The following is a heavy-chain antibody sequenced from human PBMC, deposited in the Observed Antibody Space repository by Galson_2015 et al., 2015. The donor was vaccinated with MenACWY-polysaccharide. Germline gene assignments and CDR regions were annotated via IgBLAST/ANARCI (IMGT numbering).Heavy chain of an antibody. Sequence: SVKVSCKASGYTFSTYAMNWGRQAPGKGLECLGGTKPTPGNQTYPKGFPGGFVFSLAPPVPTAFLRISSLQAEDTAVYYCVRDPKQIAATVPMGWSDYWGQGTLVTVSS. CDR2: TKPTPGNQ. J-gene: IGHJ4*02. CDR3: VRDPKQIAATVPMGWSDY. CDR1: GYTFSTYA. D-gene: IGHD2-15*01. V-gene: IGHV7-4-1*02.